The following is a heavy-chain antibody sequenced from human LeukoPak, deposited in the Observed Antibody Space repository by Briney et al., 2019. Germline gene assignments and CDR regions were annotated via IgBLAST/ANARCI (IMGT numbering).Heavy chain of an antibody. J-gene: IGHJ4*02. CDR2: ISYDGSNK. CDR1: GFTFSSYA. Sequence: GGSLRLSCAASGFTFSSYATHWVRQAPGKGLEWVAVISYDGSNKYYADSVKGRFTISRDNPKNTLYLQMNSLSDDDTAVYYCARVFLERLTSGYFDSWGQGTLVTVSP. V-gene: IGHV3-30-3*01. D-gene: IGHD3-3*01. CDR3: ARVFLERLTSGYFDS.